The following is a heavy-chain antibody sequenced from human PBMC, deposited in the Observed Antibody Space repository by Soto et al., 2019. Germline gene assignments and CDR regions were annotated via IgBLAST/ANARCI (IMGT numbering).Heavy chain of an antibody. CDR2: IYYSGST. J-gene: IGHJ5*02. CDR1: GGSISSYY. CDR3: AKTVGYCSSTSCYETGSGRRNWFDP. V-gene: IGHV4-59*08. D-gene: IGHD2-2*01. Sequence: PSETLSLTCTVSGGSISSYYWSWIRQPPGKGLEWIGYIYYSGSTNYNPSLKSRVTISVDTSKNQFSLKLSSVTAADTAVYYCAKTVGYCSSTSCYETGSGRRNWFDPWGQGTLVTVSS.